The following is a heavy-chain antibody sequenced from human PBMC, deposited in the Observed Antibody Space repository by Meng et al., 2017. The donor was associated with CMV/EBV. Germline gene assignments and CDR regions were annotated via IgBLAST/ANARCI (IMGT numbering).Heavy chain of an antibody. CDR2: INHSGST. D-gene: IGHD6-13*01. CDR3: AGIGIAEAPDV. Sequence: GSLRPSCAVYGGSFSGYYWSWIRQLPGKGLEWLGEINHSGSTNYNPSLKSRVTISVDTSQNQFSLKLSSVTAAGTAVYYCAGIGIAEAPDVWGQGTTVTVSS. J-gene: IGHJ6*02. V-gene: IGHV4-34*01. CDR1: GGSFSGYY.